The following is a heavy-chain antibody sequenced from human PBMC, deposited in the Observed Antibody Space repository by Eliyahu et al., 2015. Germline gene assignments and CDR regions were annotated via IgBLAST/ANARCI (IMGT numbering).Heavy chain of an antibody. Sequence: QPXGKGXEWIXYIXYSXXTYYNPSLKSRVTISVDTSXNQFSLKLSSVTAADTAVYYCARAPDSSGYYRHHLFDYWGQGTLVTVSS. D-gene: IGHD3-22*01. CDR2: IXYSXXT. CDR3: ARAPDSSGYYRHHLFDY. J-gene: IGHJ4*02. V-gene: IGHV4-30-4*01.